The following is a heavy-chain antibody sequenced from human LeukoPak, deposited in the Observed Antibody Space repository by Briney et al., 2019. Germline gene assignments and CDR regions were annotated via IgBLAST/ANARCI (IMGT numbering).Heavy chain of an antibody. CDR3: ARVGRGQLVLGY. Sequence: SETLSLTCTVSGGSISSYYWSWIRQPPGKGLEWIGYIYYSGSTNYNPSLKSRVTISVDTSKNQFSLKLSSVTAADTAVYYCARVGRGQLVLGYWGQGTLVTVSS. V-gene: IGHV4-59*12. J-gene: IGHJ4*02. CDR1: GGSISSYY. CDR2: IYYSGST. D-gene: IGHD6-13*01.